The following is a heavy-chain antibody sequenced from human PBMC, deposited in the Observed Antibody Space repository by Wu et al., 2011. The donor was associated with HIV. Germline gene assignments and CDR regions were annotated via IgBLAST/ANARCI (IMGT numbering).Heavy chain of an antibody. CDR2: ISAYIGDT. CDR3: AREQLERQIDF. D-gene: IGHD1-1*01. CDR1: GYTFTSYY. Sequence: QVQLVQSGAEVKKPGASVKVSCKAFGYTFTSYYMHWVRQAPGQGLEWMGWISAYIGDTNYAQKFQGRVTLTTDTSTSTAYMELRSLTSDDTAVYYCAREQLERQIDFWGQGTLVIVSS. J-gene: IGHJ4*02. V-gene: IGHV1-18*04.